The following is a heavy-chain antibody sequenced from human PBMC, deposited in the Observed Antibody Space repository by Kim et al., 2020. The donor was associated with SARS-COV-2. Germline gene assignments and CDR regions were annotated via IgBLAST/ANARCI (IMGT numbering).Heavy chain of an antibody. CDR2: INHSGST. Sequence: SETLSLTCAVYGGSFSGYYWSWIRQPPGKGLEWIGEINHSGSTNYNPSLKSRVTISVDTSKNQFSLKLSSVTAADTAVYYCARVGLRFLEWFPYRATVDGMDVWGQGTTVTVSS. J-gene: IGHJ6*02. D-gene: IGHD3-3*01. CDR3: ARVGLRFLEWFPYRATVDGMDV. CDR1: GGSFSGYY. V-gene: IGHV4-34*01.